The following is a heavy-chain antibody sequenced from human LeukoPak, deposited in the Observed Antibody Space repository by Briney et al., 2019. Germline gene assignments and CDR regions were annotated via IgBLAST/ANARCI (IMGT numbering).Heavy chain of an antibody. Sequence: SETLSLTCTVSGGSISSFYWSWFYWSWIRQPPGKGLEWIGYIYYSGSTNYNPSLKSRVTISVDTSKNQFSLKLSSVTAADTAVYYCASGYSYGWSLYYYYYMDVWGKGTTVTVSS. CDR2: IYYSGST. J-gene: IGHJ6*03. CDR3: ASGYSYGWSLYYYYYMDV. CDR1: GGSISS. V-gene: IGHV4-61*08. D-gene: IGHD5-18*01.